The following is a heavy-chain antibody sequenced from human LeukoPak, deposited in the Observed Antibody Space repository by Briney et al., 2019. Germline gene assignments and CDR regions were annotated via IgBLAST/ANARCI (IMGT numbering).Heavy chain of an antibody. J-gene: IGHJ4*02. Sequence: ASVKVSGKASGYTFTGYYMHWVRQAPGQGLEWMGWINPNSGGTNYAQKFQGRVTMTGDTSISTAYMELSRLRSDDTAVYYCARDHLRRDGFDYWGQGTLVTVSS. CDR3: ARDHLRRDGFDY. CDR1: GYTFTGYY. CDR2: INPNSGGT. V-gene: IGHV1-2*02. D-gene: IGHD5-24*01.